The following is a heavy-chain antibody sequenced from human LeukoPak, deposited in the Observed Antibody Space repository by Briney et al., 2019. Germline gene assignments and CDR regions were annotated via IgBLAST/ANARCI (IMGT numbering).Heavy chain of an antibody. CDR3: TNLRGGYDLVY. D-gene: IGHD5-12*01. Sequence: GGSLRLSRAASGFTVSSNYMSWVRQAPGKGLEWVSLIYDDGSTYYTNSVKGRFTISRDDSKNTLSLQMNSLRAEDTAVYYCTNLRGGYDLVYWGQGILVTVSS. J-gene: IGHJ4*02. V-gene: IGHV3-66*01. CDR1: GFTVSSNY. CDR2: IYDDGST.